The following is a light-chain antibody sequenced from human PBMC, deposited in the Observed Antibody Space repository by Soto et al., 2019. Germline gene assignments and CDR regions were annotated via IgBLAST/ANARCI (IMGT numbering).Light chain of an antibody. V-gene: IGLV2-23*02. CDR2: EVT. J-gene: IGLJ1*01. CDR3: CSYAGSDVFD. Sequence: QSVLTQPASVSGSPGQSITISCTGTNSDIGNYNIVSWYQQHPDKAPKLIIYEVTKRPSGVSNRFSGSKSGNTASLTISGLQAEDEGDYHCCSYAGSDVFDFGTGTKVTVL. CDR1: NSDIGNYNI.